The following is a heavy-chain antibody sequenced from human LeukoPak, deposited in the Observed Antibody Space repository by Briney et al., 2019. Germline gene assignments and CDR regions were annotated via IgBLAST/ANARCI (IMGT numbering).Heavy chain of an antibody. Sequence: GSLRLSCAASGFTFSSYWMHWVRQAPGKGLVWVSRINNDGSTTKYADSVKGRFTISRDNAKNTLYLQMSSLRAEDTAVYYCASDGGDTSGAFDIWGQGTMVTVSS. J-gene: IGHJ3*02. D-gene: IGHD3-16*01. CDR2: INNDGSTT. CDR3: ASDGGDTSGAFDI. V-gene: IGHV3-74*03. CDR1: GFTFSSYW.